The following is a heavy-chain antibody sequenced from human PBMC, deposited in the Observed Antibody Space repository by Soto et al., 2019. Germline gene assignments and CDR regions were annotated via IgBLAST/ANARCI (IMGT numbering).Heavy chain of an antibody. CDR3: AKGSIEYSASVDN. V-gene: IGHV3-23*01. J-gene: IGHJ4*02. D-gene: IGHD5-12*01. Sequence: DVQLLESGGGLVQPGGSLRLSCAASGFSFSSYAMVWVRQAPGKGLEWVAVISARGGSSYFADPVKGRFTLSRDNSKNVLSLEMNSLRAEDTAIYVCAKGSIEYSASVDNWGQGTLVVVSS. CDR1: GFSFSSYA. CDR2: ISARGGSS.